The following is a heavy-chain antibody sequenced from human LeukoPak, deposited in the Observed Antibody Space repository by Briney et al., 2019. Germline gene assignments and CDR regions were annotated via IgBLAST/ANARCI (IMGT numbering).Heavy chain of an antibody. Sequence: ASVKVSCKASGYTFTGYYMHWVRQAPGQGLEWMGWINPNSGGTNYAQKFQGWVTMTRDTSISTAYMELSSLSYDDTAVYYCATDGAGDYLNHWGQGTLVTVSS. CDR2: INPNSGGT. CDR3: ATDGAGDYLNH. D-gene: IGHD4-17*01. V-gene: IGHV1-2*04. CDR1: GYTFTGYY. J-gene: IGHJ4*02.